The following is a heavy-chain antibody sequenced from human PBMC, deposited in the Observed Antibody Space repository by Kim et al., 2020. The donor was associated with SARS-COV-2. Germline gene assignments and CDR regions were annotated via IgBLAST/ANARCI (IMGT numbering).Heavy chain of an antibody. V-gene: IGHV4-39*07. Sequence: SQTLSLTCTVSGGSISSSSYYWGWIRQPPGKGLEWIGSIYYSGSTYYNPSLKSRVTISVDTSKNQFSLKLSSVTAADTAVYYCARDYSGAAFDIWGQGTMVTVSS. J-gene: IGHJ3*02. D-gene: IGHD2-15*01. CDR1: GGSISSSSYY. CDR2: IYYSGST. CDR3: ARDYSGAAFDI.